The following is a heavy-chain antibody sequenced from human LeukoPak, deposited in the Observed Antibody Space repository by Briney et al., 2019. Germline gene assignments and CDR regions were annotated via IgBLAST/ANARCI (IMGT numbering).Heavy chain of an antibody. D-gene: IGHD3-3*01. CDR1: GFTFSGYA. Sequence: GGSLRLSCAASGFTFSGYAMNWVRQAPGKGLEWVASVKHDGSEKYYVDSVRGRFTISRDNTMNSLYLQTSSLRAEDTAVYYCATDRGWRTSGYYLYYFEYWGQGTLVTFSS. CDR2: VKHDGSEK. CDR3: ATDRGWRTSGYYLYYFEY. J-gene: IGHJ4*02. V-gene: IGHV3-7*01.